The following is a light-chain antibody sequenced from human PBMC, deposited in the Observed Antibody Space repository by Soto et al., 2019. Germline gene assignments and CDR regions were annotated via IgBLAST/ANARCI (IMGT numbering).Light chain of an antibody. V-gene: IGKV3-15*01. CDR3: QQYNNWPPYT. J-gene: IGKJ2*01. CDR1: QSVNIN. Sequence: EIVMTQSPATLSVSPGERATLSSRASQSVNINLAWYQQKPGQAPSLLIYGASTRATGFPARFSGSGSGTEFTLTISSRQTEDFAVYYCQQYNNWPPYTFGQGTKLEIK. CDR2: GAS.